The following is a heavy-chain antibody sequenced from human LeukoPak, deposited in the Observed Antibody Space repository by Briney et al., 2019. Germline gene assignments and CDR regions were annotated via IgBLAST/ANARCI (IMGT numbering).Heavy chain of an antibody. CDR3: ARGGSGWSSYFDY. Sequence: PGGSLRLSCAASGFTFSSYWMHWVRQAPGKGLVWVSRINSDGSNTIYADSVKGRFTFSRDNDKNTLYLQMNSLRAEDTAVYYCARGGSGWSSYFDYWGQGTLVSVSS. CDR1: GFTFSSYW. CDR2: INSDGSNT. D-gene: IGHD6-19*01. J-gene: IGHJ4*02. V-gene: IGHV3-74*01.